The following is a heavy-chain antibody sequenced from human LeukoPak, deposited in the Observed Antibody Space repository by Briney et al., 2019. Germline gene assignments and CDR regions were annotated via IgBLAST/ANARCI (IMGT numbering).Heavy chain of an antibody. V-gene: IGHV3-7*01. CDR2: MKEDGSQE. CDR1: GFTLNNAW. CDR3: ARYSYKHDC. J-gene: IGHJ4*02. D-gene: IGHD2-15*01. Sequence: GGSLRLSCAASGFTLNNAWMSWVRQAPGKGLEWVANMKEDGSQETYVDSVKGRFTISRDNAKNSLYLQMNNVRAEDTAVYYCARYSYKHDCWGQGTLVTVSS.